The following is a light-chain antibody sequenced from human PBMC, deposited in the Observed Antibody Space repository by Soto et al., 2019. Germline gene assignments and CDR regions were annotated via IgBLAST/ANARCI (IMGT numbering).Light chain of an antibody. Sequence: EAVMTQSPVTLSVSPGERATLSCRASQSVTTNLAWYQQKPGQAPRLLIYSASTRAAGVPDRFSASGSGTEFTLTISSLPSEDFAVYYCQQYNNWPPLTFGGGTKVEIK. V-gene: IGKV3-15*01. J-gene: IGKJ4*01. CDR2: SAS. CDR3: QQYNNWPPLT. CDR1: QSVTTN.